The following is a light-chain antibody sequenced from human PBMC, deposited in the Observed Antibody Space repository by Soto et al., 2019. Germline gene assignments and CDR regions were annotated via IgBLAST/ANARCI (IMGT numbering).Light chain of an antibody. CDR3: QQFNSYPRT. CDR1: QGMANY. V-gene: IGKV1-9*01. J-gene: IGKJ1*01. CDR2: TTS. Sequence: DIQLTQSPSFLSASVGDRVTITCRASQGMANYLAWYQQRPGKAPKLLIYTTSTLQSGVPSRFSGSGSGTEFTLTITSLQPEDFATYYCQQFNSYPRTFGQGTKVAVK.